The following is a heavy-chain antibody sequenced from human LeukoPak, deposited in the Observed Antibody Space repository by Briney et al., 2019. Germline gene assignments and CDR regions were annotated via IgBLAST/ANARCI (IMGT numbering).Heavy chain of an antibody. CDR1: GFTFSFYG. CDR3: AKTSDQLLFSKFDF. D-gene: IGHD2-21*02. J-gene: IGHJ4*02. CDR2: IQYDGSYK. V-gene: IGHV3-30*02. Sequence: GEPLRLSCATSGFTFSFYGRHWVRQAPGKGLEWVAFIQYDGSYKFYADSAQGRFSISRDNSKSTLFLQMNSLRPDDTALYYCAKTSDQLLFSKFDFWGQGTLVTVSS.